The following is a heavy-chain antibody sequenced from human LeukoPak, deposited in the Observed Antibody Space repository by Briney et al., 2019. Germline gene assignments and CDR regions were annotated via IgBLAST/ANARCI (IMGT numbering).Heavy chain of an antibody. CDR3: TTGYGWAFDF. Sequence: GGSLRLSCAGSGFTFSNAWMSWVRQAPEKGLEWVGRIKSKSAGGTTDYAAPVKGKVTISRDDSKNTLYLEMNNLKSEDTAVYYCTTGYGWAFDFWGRGTMVTVSS. J-gene: IGHJ3*01. V-gene: IGHV3-15*01. CDR1: GFTFSNAW. D-gene: IGHD3-16*01. CDR2: IKSKSAGGTT.